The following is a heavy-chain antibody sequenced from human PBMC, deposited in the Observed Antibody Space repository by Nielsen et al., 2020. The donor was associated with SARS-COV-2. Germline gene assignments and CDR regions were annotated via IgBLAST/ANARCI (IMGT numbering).Heavy chain of an antibody. D-gene: IGHD6-13*01. Sequence: GESLKISCAASGFTFSSYWMSWVRQALGKGLEWVANIKQDGSEKYYVDSVKGRFTISRDNAKNSLYLQMNSLRAEDTAVYYCAREMGSYSSSWPDAFDIWGQGTMVTVSS. J-gene: IGHJ3*02. CDR2: IKQDGSEK. CDR3: AREMGSYSSSWPDAFDI. CDR1: GFTFSSYW. V-gene: IGHV3-7*01.